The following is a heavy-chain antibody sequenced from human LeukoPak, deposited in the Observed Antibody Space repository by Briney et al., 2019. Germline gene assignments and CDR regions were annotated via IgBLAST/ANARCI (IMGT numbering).Heavy chain of an antibody. CDR3: ARRGGTVVGDTGYHYWYFDN. Sequence: SETLSLSCTVWGGFMSSYHWSGVRQFRGKGVEGIGYISDSGSTNYSPSLENRVTISVDTSNNKFFLILSSVAAADPAVYYCARRGGTVVGDTGYHYWYFDNWGQGTLVTVSS. V-gene: IGHV4-59*08. J-gene: IGHJ4*02. D-gene: IGHD5-12*01. CDR2: ISDSGST. CDR1: GGFMSSYH.